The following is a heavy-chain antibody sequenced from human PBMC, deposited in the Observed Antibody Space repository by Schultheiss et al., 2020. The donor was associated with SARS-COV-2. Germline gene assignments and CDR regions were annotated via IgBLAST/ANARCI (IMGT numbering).Heavy chain of an antibody. Sequence: GGSLRLSCADSGFRFIYDYMNWVRQAPGKGLEWVSSISSSSSYIYYADSVKGRFTISRDNAKNSLYLQMNSLRAEDTAVYYCARGDYYDSSGYYIYAFDIWGQGTMVTVSS. J-gene: IGHJ3*02. CDR3: ARGDYYDSSGYYIYAFDI. CDR2: ISSSSSYI. CDR1: GFRFIYDY. D-gene: IGHD3-22*01. V-gene: IGHV3-21*01.